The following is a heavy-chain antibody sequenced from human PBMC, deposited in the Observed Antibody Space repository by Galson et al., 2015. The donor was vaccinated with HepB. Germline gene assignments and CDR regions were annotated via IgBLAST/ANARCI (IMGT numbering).Heavy chain of an antibody. Sequence: PALVKPTQTLTLTCTFSGFSLSTSGMCVSWIRQPPGKALEWLALIDWDDDKYYSTSLKTRLTISKDTSKNQVVLTMTNMDPVDTATYYCARLDGYCSSTSWGGMDVWGQGTTVTVSS. CDR2: IDWDDDK. V-gene: IGHV2-70*01. D-gene: IGHD2-2*03. J-gene: IGHJ6*02. CDR1: GFSLSTSGMC. CDR3: ARLDGYCSSTSWGGMDV.